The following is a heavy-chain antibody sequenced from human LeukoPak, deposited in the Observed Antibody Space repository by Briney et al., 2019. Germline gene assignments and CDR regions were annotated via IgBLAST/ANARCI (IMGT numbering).Heavy chain of an antibody. CDR1: GFNFNNFA. J-gene: IGHJ4*02. CDR3: AKGAEIDH. Sequence: GGSLRLSCAASGFNFNNFAMSWVRRAHRKGTEWLSAMPGPADTTYYAESVKGRFTISRDYSKSMVYLQMNSLRVEDTAIYYCAKGAEIDHWGQGTLVTVSS. V-gene: IGHV3-23*01. CDR2: MPGPADTT.